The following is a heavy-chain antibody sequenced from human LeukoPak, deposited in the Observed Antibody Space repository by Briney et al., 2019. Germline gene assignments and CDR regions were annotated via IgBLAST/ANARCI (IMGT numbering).Heavy chain of an antibody. Sequence: GGSLRLSCVASGLTFSHSDFNWVRQAPGKGLEWVANIKQDVSEKYYADSVKGRFTISRDNAKNQLYLKMNSLRAEDTAVYYCARILSAYDPFDPWGQGTLVTVS. V-gene: IGHV3-7*04. J-gene: IGHJ5*02. CDR1: GLTFSHSD. CDR2: IKQDVSEK. CDR3: ARILSAYDPFDP. D-gene: IGHD5-12*01.